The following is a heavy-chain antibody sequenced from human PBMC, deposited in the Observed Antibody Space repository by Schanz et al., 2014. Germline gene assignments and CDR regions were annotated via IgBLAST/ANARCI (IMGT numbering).Heavy chain of an antibody. Sequence: QLVESGGGLVQPGRSLRLSCAASGFMFEDYDMHWVRQAPGKGLEWVAVIWFDGNNKYYADSVKGRFTISRDNANNIVYLQMNSLRAEDTAVYYCARPIYDLWSGSFDYWGQGTLVTVSS. CDR1: GFMFEDYD. V-gene: IGHV3-33*08. CDR2: IWFDGNNK. CDR3: ARPIYDLWSGSFDY. J-gene: IGHJ4*02. D-gene: IGHD3-3*01.